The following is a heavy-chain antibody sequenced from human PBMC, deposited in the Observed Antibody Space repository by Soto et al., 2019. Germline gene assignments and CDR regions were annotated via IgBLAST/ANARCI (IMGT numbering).Heavy chain of an antibody. V-gene: IGHV3-48*03. Sequence: EVQLVESGGGLVQPGGSLRLSCAASGFTFSTYEMNWVRQAPVKGLEWVSYISSSGSTIYYADSVKGRFTISRDNAKNSLYLQMNSVRAEDTAVYYCATRSGGGGAFDFWGQGTMVTVSS. CDR2: ISSSGSTI. J-gene: IGHJ3*01. CDR1: GFTFSTYE. D-gene: IGHD3-10*01. CDR3: ATRSGGGGAFDF.